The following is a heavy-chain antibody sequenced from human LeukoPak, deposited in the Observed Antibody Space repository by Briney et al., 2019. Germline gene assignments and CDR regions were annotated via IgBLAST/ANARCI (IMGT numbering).Heavy chain of an antibody. J-gene: IGHJ3*02. V-gene: IGHV4-59*01. CDR3: ARDSDLGAFFAFDI. CDR2: IFYTGFT. CDR1: DGSISDSY. Sequence: SETLSLTCTVSDGSISDSYWSWIRQSPGKGLEWIGYIFYTGFTHYNPSLESRVTISVDTSKKQFSLRLNSVTAADTAVYYCARDSDLGAFFAFDIWGQGTMVTVSS. D-gene: IGHD2/OR15-2a*01.